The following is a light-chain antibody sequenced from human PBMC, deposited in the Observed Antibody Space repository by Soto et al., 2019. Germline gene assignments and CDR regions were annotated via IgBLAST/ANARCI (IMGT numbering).Light chain of an antibody. CDR1: SSNIGSHT. J-gene: IGLJ2*01. CDR2: CNT. CDR3: AAWDDSLNGVV. V-gene: IGLV1-44*01. Sequence: QSVLTQPPSASGTPGQTITISCSGASSNIGSHTVNWYQQLPGTDPRLLIYCNTQRPSGVPDRFSGSKSGASASLAITGLQSAYEGDYYCAAWDDSLNGVVFGGGTKLTVL.